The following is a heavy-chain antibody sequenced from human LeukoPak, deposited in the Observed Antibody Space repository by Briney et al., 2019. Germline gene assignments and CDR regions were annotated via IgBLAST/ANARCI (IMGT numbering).Heavy chain of an antibody. Sequence: SGGSLRLSCAASGFTFSSYAMSWVRQAPGKGLEWVSAISGSGGSTYYADSVKGRFTISRDNSKNTLYLQMNSLRAEDTAVYYCAKAGIAAAGTGPRDYWGQGTLVTVSS. CDR1: GFTFSSYA. J-gene: IGHJ4*02. CDR2: ISGSGGST. V-gene: IGHV3-23*01. D-gene: IGHD6-13*01. CDR3: AKAGIAAAGTGPRDY.